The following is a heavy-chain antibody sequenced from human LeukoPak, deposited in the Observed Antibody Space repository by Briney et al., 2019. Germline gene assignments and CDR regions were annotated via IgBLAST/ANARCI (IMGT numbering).Heavy chain of an antibody. J-gene: IGHJ4*02. V-gene: IGHV3-7*01. Sequence: PGGSLRLSCAASGFTFTNYWMSWVRQAPGKGLEWVANIKADGSEKFYVDSVKGRFTISRDNAKNSLYLQMNSLRAEDTAVYYCAKPTDYWGQGTLVTVSS. CDR1: GFTFTNYW. D-gene: IGHD1-14*01. CDR3: AKPTDY. CDR2: IKADGSEK.